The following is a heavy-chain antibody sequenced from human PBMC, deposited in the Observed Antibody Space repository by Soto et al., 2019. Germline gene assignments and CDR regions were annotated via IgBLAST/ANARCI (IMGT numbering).Heavy chain of an antibody. CDR2: VSATGGST. CDR3: AKALRGGRGYMYYYYGLDV. V-gene: IGHV3-23*01. J-gene: IGHJ6*02. CDR1: GFNFSNYA. Sequence: EVQLLESGGGLIQPGGSLRLSCAASGFNFSNYAMTWVRQAPGRGLEWVSAVSATGGSTYYADSVKGRFTISRDNSTNTLYLHVNSLRAEDTALSCCAKALRGGRGYMYYYYGLDVWGQGTTVTVSS. D-gene: IGHD5-12*01.